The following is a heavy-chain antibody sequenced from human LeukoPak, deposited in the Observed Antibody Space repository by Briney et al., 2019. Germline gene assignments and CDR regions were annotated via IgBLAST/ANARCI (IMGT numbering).Heavy chain of an antibody. D-gene: IGHD6-13*01. CDR2: IYYSGST. CDR3: ARYGSSRRAY. CDR1: GGSISSYY. J-gene: IGHJ4*02. V-gene: IGHV4-59*12. Sequence: PSETLSLTCTVSGGSISSYYWSWIRQPPGKGLEWIGYIYYSGSTNYNPSLKSRVTISVDTSKNQFSLKLSSVTAAATAVPHCARYGSSRRAYWGQGTLVTVSS.